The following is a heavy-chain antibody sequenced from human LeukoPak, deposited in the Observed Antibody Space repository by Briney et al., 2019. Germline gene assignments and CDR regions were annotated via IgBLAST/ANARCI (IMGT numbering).Heavy chain of an antibody. CDR1: GYTFTSYD. CDR2: MNPNSGNT. CDR3: ARWRSSSSRFDY. Sequence: GSVKVSCKASGYTFTSYDINWVRQATGQGLEWMGWMNPNSGNTGYAQKFQGRVTMTRNTSISTAYMELSSLRSEDTAVYYCARWRSSSSRFDYWGQGTLVTVSS. V-gene: IGHV1-8*01. D-gene: IGHD6-6*01. J-gene: IGHJ4*02.